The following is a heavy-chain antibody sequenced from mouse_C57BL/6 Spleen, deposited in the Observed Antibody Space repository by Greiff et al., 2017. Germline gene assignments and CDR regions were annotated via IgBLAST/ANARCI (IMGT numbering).Heavy chain of an antibody. CDR1: GYTFTSYW. Sequence: QVQLQQPGAELVKPGASVKLSCKASGYTFTSYWMHWVKQRPGRGLEWIGRIDPNSGGTKYNEKFKSRATLSVDKPSSTAYMQLSSLTSEDSAAYYCARGDGYYYFDYWGQGTTLTVSS. D-gene: IGHD2-3*01. CDR3: ARGDGYYYFDY. J-gene: IGHJ2*01. CDR2: IDPNSGGT. V-gene: IGHV1-72*01.